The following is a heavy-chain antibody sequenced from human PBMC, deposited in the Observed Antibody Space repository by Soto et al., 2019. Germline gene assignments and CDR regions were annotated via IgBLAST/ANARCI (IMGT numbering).Heavy chain of an antibody. CDR2: ISTYSGDT. CDR1: GYTFFTYD. V-gene: IGHV1-18*01. D-gene: IGHD5-12*01. Sequence: VHLVQSGVEVKTPGASVKVSCQASGYTFFTYDISWVRQAPGQGLEWMGWISTYSGDTKYAQKFQGRVTMTTDTATTTAYLERRSLRSDDTAVYYCARHHGPTTSENWFDPWGQGTLVTVSS. J-gene: IGHJ5*02. CDR3: ARHHGPTTSENWFDP.